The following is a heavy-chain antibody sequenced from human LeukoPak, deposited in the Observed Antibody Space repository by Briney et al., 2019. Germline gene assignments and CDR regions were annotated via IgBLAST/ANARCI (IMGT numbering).Heavy chain of an antibody. CDR2: INTNTGNP. Sequence: ASVKVSCKASGYTLTSYAMNWVRQAPGQGLEWMGWINTNTGNPTYAQGFTGRFVFSLDTSVSTAYLQISSLKAEDTAVYYCARLVVPAASYIYYYYYMDVWGKGTTVTVSS. CDR1: GYTLTSYA. V-gene: IGHV7-4-1*02. D-gene: IGHD2-2*01. J-gene: IGHJ6*03. CDR3: ARLVVPAASYIYYYYYMDV.